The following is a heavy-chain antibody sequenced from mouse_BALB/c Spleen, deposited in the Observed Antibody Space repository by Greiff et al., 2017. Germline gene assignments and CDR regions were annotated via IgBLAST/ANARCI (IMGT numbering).Heavy chain of an antibody. Sequence: EVQLVESGGGLVQPGGSRKLSCAASGFTFSSFGMHWVRQAPEKGLEWVAYISSGSSTIYYADTVKGRFTISRDNPTNTLFLQMTSLRSEDTAMYYCARAARATSYFDYWGQGTTLTVSS. CDR1: GFTFSSFG. CDR3: ARAARATSYFDY. CDR2: ISSGSSTI. J-gene: IGHJ2*01. V-gene: IGHV5-17*02. D-gene: IGHD3-1*01.